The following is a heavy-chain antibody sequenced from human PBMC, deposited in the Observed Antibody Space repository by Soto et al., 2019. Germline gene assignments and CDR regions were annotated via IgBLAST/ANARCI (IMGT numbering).Heavy chain of an antibody. V-gene: IGHV1-3*01. CDR2: INAGNGNT. Sequence: QVQLVQSGAEVEKPGASVKVSCKASGYTFTNYAVHWVRQAPGQRLEWMGWINAGNGNTRFSQNLQGRVTITRDTSARTVYMELSSLRSEATAVYYCARGHLAVVPVASWFYYMAVWGKGTTVTVSS. CDR1: GYTFTNYA. J-gene: IGHJ6*03. CDR3: ARGHLAVVPVASWFYYMAV. D-gene: IGHD2-2*01.